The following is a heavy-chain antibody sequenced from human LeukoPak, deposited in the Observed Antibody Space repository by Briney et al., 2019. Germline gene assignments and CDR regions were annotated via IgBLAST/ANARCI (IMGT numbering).Heavy chain of an antibody. Sequence: PGGSLRLSCVASGFTFSSYAMNWVRQAPGKGLEWISSISTSSSYIYYANSVKGRFTISRDNAKNSLYLQMNSLRAEDTAVYYCARDPSITGTDYWGQGTLVTVSS. J-gene: IGHJ4*02. CDR3: ARDPSITGTDY. D-gene: IGHD1-20*01. CDR1: GFTFSSYA. V-gene: IGHV3-21*04. CDR2: ISTSSSYI.